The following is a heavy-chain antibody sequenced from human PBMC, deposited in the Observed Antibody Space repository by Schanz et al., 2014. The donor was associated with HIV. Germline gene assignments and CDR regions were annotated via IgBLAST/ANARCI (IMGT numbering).Heavy chain of an antibody. CDR2: ISHDGTNK. D-gene: IGHD4-17*01. Sequence: VQLLESGGGVVQPGRSLRLSCVASGFTFDNYGMHWVRQAPGKALEWVAVISHDGTNKFYAGSVKDRFTISRDNSKNTLYLQMNNLRAEDTAVYGCARQGLRFSFWLDYWGQGTPVTVS. CDR1: GFTFDNYG. CDR3: ARQGLRFSFWLDY. J-gene: IGHJ4*02. V-gene: IGHV3-30*19.